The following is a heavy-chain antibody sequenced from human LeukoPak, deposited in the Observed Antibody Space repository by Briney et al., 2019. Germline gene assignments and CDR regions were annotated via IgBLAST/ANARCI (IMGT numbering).Heavy chain of an antibody. Sequence: ASVKLSCKASGYRFTSDMYAIHWMRQAPGHRLESSGYINAGTAKTMYSHKFQCRVTITGDPYASTVSMELSSLTSEDTATYYCARDSDSSGWSWVYWGQGTLLIVSS. J-gene: IGHJ4*02. CDR1: GYRFTSDMYA. CDR2: INAGTAKT. V-gene: IGHV1-3*01. CDR3: ARDSDSSGWSWVY. D-gene: IGHD6-19*01.